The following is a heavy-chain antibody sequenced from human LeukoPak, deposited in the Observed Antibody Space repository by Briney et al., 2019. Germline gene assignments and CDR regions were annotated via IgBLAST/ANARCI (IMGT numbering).Heavy chain of an antibody. J-gene: IGHJ6*04. CDR2: INHSGST. V-gene: IGHV4-34*01. CDR1: GGSFGGYY. D-gene: IGHD3-10*01. Sequence: PSETLALTCAVYGGSFGGYYWSWIRQPPGKGLEWIGEINHSGSTNYNPSLKSRVTISVDTSKNQFSLKLSSVTAADTAVYYRARDIMVRGVIKRSGMDVWGKGTTVTVSS. CDR3: ARDIMVRGVIKRSGMDV.